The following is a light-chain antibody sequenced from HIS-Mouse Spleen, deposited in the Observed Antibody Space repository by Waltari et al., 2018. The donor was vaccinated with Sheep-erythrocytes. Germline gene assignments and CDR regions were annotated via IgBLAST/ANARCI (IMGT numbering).Light chain of an antibody. CDR2: QDS. CDR3: CSYAGSSTPWV. V-gene: IGLV3-1*01. J-gene: IGLJ3*02. Sequence: SYELTQPPSVSVSPGQTASITCSGDKLGDKYACWYQQKPGQSPVLVIYQDSKWPSGIPERLSGSNSWNTATLTISGLQAEDEADYYCCSYAGSSTPWVFGGGTKLTVL. CDR1: KLGDKY.